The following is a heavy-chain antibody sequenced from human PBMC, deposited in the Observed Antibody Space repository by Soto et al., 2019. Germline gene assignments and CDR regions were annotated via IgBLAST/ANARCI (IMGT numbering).Heavy chain of an antibody. CDR1: GFTFSSYP. D-gene: IGHD3-10*01. J-gene: IGHJ5*01. CDR3: LRDYSGWFDF. Sequence: GGSLRLSCAASGFTFSSYPIHWVRQAPGKGLEWVGSISYDGTSEDFADSLRGRFTLSRDNSKNMLWLQMNSLRSEDTAVYYCLRDYSGWFDFWGQGTLVTVSS. V-gene: IGHV3-30-3*01. CDR2: ISYDGTSE.